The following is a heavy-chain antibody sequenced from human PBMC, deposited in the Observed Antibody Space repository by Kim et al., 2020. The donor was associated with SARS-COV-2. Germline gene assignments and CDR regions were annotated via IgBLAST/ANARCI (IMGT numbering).Heavy chain of an antibody. CDR2: ISGSGGST. CDR1: GFTFSSYA. V-gene: IGHV3-23*01. Sequence: GGSLRLSCAASGFTFSSYAMSWVRQAPGKGLEWVSAISGSGGSTYYADSVKGRFTISRDNSKNTLYLQMNSLRAEDTAVYYCASGSVGWTPIYYYGMDVWGQGTTVTVSS. J-gene: IGHJ6*02. D-gene: IGHD1-26*01. CDR3: ASGSVGWTPIYYYGMDV.